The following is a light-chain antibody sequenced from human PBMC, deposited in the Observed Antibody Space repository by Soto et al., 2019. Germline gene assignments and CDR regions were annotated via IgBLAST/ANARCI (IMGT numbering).Light chain of an antibody. Sequence: SYELTQPPSVSVAPGKTARITCGGSNIGSKSVHWYQQKPGQAPVLVIYFDNDRPSGIPERFSGANSGNTATLTISRVEAGDEADYYCQVWDSSGDHYVFGTGTKVTVL. CDR3: QVWDSSGDHYV. V-gene: IGLV3-21*04. J-gene: IGLJ1*01. CDR1: NIGSKS. CDR2: FDN.